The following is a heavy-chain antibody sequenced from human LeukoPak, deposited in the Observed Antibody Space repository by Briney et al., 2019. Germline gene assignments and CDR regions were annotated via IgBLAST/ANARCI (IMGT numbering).Heavy chain of an antibody. J-gene: IGHJ6*02. CDR1: GGSISSGGYY. CDR3: AREADLWSGPAYMDV. V-gene: IGHV4-31*03. Sequence: PSQTLSLTCTVSGGSISSGGYYWSWIRQHPGKGLERIGYIYYSGSTYYNPSLKSRVTISVDTSKNQFSLKLSSVTAADTAVYYCAREADLWSGPAYMDVWGQGTTVTVSS. CDR2: IYYSGST. D-gene: IGHD3-3*01.